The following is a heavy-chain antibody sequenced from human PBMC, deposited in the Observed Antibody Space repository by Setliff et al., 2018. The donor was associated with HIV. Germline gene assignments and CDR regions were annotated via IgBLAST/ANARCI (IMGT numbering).Heavy chain of an antibody. CDR1: GFTFSTYA. D-gene: IGHD3-3*01. V-gene: IGHV3-23*01. Sequence: PGGSLRLSCVASGFTFSTYAINWVRLPPGKGLEWVSSISGSGFAYYADSVKGRFTISRDNSKNTVYLQMNSLRADDTAVYYCVKDVVKFWSGSGALDFWGPGTLVTVSS. CDR3: VKDVVKFWSGSGALDF. J-gene: IGHJ4*02. CDR2: ISGSGFA.